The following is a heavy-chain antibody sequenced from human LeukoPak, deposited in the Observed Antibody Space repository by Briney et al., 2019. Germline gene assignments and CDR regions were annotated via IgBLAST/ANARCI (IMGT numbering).Heavy chain of an antibody. D-gene: IGHD3-10*01. J-gene: IGHJ4*02. CDR1: GYTFTSYG. CDR2: ISAYNGNT. CDR3: ARGLNYYGSGSYYHGPSYY. V-gene: IGHV1-18*01. Sequence: WASVKVSCKASGYTFTSYGISWVRQAPGQGLEWMGWISAYNGNTNYAQKLQGRVTMTTDTSTSTAYMELRRLRSDDTAVYYCARGLNYYGSGSYYHGPSYYWGQGTLVTVSS.